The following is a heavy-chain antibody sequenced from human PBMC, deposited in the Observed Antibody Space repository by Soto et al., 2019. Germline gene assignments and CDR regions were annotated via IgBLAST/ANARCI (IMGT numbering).Heavy chain of an antibody. J-gene: IGHJ6*02. D-gene: IGHD3-22*01. CDR1: GFTFSSYA. Sequence: EVQLLESGGGLVQPGGSLRLSCAASGFTFSSYAMSWVRQAPGKGLEWVSAISGSGGSTYYADSVKGRFTISRDNSKNTLYLQMNSLRAEDTAVYYCAKSPFPYYDSSGYYYDYYYGMDVWGQGTTVTVSS. CDR2: ISGSGGST. CDR3: AKSPFPYYDSSGYYYDYYYGMDV. V-gene: IGHV3-23*01.